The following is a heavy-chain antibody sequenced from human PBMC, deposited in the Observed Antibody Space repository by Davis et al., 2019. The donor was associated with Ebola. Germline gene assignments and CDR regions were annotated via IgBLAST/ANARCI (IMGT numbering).Heavy chain of an antibody. J-gene: IGHJ6*02. V-gene: IGHV4-59*01. D-gene: IGHD4-17*01. CDR3: ARGNYGDYIVLYYYNMDV. Sequence: MPGGSLRLSCPASGGSINNYFWSWIRQPPGKGLEWIGNIHYLGNTNYNPSLKSRVTMSVDTSKNQFSLKLSSVTAADTAVYYCARGNYGDYIVLYYYNMDVWGQGTTVTVSS. CDR2: IHYLGNT. CDR1: GGSINNYF.